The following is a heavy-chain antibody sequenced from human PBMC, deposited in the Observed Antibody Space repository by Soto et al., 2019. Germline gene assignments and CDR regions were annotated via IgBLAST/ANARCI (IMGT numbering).Heavy chain of an antibody. CDR1: GYSFTSYW. Sequence: PGESLKISCKGSGYSFTSYWIGWVRQMPGKGLEWMGIIYPGDSDTRYSPSFQGQVTISADKSISTAYLQWSSLKATDTAMYYCARVGIAAVPYYYYYYMDVWGKGTTVTVSS. CDR2: IYPGDSDT. D-gene: IGHD6-25*01. J-gene: IGHJ6*03. CDR3: ARVGIAAVPYYYYYYMDV. V-gene: IGHV5-51*01.